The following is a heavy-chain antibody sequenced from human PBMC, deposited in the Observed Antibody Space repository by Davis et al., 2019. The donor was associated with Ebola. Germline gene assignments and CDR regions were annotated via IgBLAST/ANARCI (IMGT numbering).Heavy chain of an antibody. Sequence: GESLKISCAASGFTFTNYRMHWVRQVPGTGLVWVSRIKSDGSSTDYADSVKGRFTISRDNAKNTLYLQMNSLRAEDTAVYYCAKDLAVAGRDGRIDYWGQGTLVTVSS. D-gene: IGHD6-19*01. CDR2: IKSDGSST. V-gene: IGHV3-74*01. CDR1: GFTFTNYR. J-gene: IGHJ4*02. CDR3: AKDLAVAGRDGRIDY.